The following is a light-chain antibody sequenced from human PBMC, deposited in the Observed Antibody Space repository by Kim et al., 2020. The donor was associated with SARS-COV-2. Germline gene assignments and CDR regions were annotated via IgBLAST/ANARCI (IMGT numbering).Light chain of an antibody. CDR3: QQYLNWPQEYT. Sequence: EIVMTQFPATLSVSPGEGATLSCRASHSVASNLAWYQQKPGQAPRLLMYGASTRATGVPARFSGSGSGTEFTLTISSLQSEDLAVYYRQQYLNWPQEYTFGQGTKLEI. CDR1: HSVASN. CDR2: GAS. V-gene: IGKV3-15*01. J-gene: IGKJ2*01.